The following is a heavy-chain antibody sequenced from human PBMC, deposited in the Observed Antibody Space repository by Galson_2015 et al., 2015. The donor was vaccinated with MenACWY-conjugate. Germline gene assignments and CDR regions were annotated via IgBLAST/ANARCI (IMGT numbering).Heavy chain of an antibody. D-gene: IGHD2-8*02. Sequence: SLRLSCAASGFTFSTYWMHWVRQAPGKGLVWVSRVNSDGRSTSYADSVKGRFSISRDNAKNTLYLQMNSLRAEDTAVYYCARAYCTVTSCAGSFDPWGQRTLVTVSS. J-gene: IGHJ5*02. V-gene: IGHV3-74*01. CDR1: GFTFSTYW. CDR3: ARAYCTVTSCAGSFDP. CDR2: VNSDGRST.